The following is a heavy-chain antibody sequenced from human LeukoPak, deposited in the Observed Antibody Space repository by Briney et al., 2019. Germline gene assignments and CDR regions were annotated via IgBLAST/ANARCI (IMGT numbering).Heavy chain of an antibody. Sequence: GGSLRLSCAASGFTFISYSIHWVRQAPGKGLEWVAFIRYDGSNKYYADSVKGRFSISRGNSKNTLYLQLNRLRADDTAVYYCARDRSQEFDPWGQGTLVTVSS. J-gene: IGHJ5*02. CDR2: IRYDGSNK. CDR1: GFTFISYS. CDR3: ARDRSQEFDP. D-gene: IGHD3-10*01. V-gene: IGHV3-30*02.